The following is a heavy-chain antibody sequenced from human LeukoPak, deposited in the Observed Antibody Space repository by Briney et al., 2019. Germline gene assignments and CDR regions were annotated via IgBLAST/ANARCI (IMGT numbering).Heavy chain of an antibody. D-gene: IGHD3/OR15-3a*01. V-gene: IGHV3-30-3*01. Sequence: PGGSLRLSCAASGFTFSSYAMHWVRQAPGKGLEWVAVISYDGSNKYYADSVKGRFTISRDNSKNTLYLQMNSLRAEDTAVYYCARPRDLSMIFPFDYWGQGTLVTVSS. J-gene: IGHJ4*02. CDR2: ISYDGSNK. CDR1: GFTFSSYA. CDR3: ARPRDLSMIFPFDY.